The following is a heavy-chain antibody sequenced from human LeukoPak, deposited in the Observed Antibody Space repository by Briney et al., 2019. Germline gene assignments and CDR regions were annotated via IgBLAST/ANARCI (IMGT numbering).Heavy chain of an antibody. V-gene: IGHV3-64*01. CDR2: ITSNGGST. CDR1: GFTLSNFA. J-gene: IGHJ3*02. D-gene: IGHD1-26*01. CDR3: ARVGSWDAFDI. Sequence: GGSLILSCAASGFTLSNFAMHWVRQAPGKGLEYVSAITSNGGSTYYANSVKGRFTISRDNSKNTLYLQMGSLRTEDMAVYYCARVGSWDAFDIWGQGTMVTVSS.